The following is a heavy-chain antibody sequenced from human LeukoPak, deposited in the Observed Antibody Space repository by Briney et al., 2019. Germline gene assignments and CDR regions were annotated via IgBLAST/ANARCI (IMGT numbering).Heavy chain of an antibody. J-gene: IGHJ6*04. Sequence: VSLSFSCAAYAFTFCIIRMSRLPPVPGKGLEGVANIKQDGSEKYYVDSVKGRFTISRDNAKNSLYLQMNSLRAEDTAVYYCARDTAMVHRMDVWGKGTTVTVSS. CDR3: ARDTAMVHRMDV. D-gene: IGHD5-18*01. CDR2: IKQDGSEK. V-gene: IGHV3-7*01. CDR1: AFTFCIIR.